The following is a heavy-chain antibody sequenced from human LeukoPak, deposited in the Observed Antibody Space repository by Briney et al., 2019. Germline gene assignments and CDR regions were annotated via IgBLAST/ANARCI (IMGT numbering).Heavy chain of an antibody. CDR2: ISAYNGNT. J-gene: IGHJ3*02. D-gene: IGHD3-3*01. Sequence: PVASVKVSCKASGYTFTSYGISWVRQAPGQGLEWMGWISAYNGNTNYAQKLQGRVTMTTDTSTSTAYMELRSLRSDDTAVYYCARVTGGLFLEWLLYHAFDIWGQGTMVTVSS. V-gene: IGHV1-18*01. CDR3: ARVTGGLFLEWLLYHAFDI. CDR1: GYTFTSYG.